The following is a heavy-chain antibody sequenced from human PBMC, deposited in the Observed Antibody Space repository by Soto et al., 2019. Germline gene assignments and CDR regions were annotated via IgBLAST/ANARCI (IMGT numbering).Heavy chain of an antibody. CDR1: GYTFTTYS. CDR3: ARGYRGNFFAP. Sequence: ASVTVSCKASGYTFTTYSMRWVRQAPGQRLEWMGLITAGDGDTKYLERFQGRVTISRDTSATTVYMELSSLRSEDTAIYYCARGYRGNFFAPWGQGTLVTVSS. V-gene: IGHV1-3*01. D-gene: IGHD3-10*01. J-gene: IGHJ5*02. CDR2: ITAGDGDT.